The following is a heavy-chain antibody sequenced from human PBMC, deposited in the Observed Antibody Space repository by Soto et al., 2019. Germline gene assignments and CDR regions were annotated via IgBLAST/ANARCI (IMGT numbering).Heavy chain of an antibody. J-gene: IGHJ4*02. CDR2: IIPIFGTA. V-gene: IGHV1-69*06. Sequence: ASVKVSCKASGGTFSSYAISWVRQAPGQGLEWMGGIIPIFGTANYAQKFQGRVTITADKSTGTAYMELSSLRSEDTAVYYCAGAGSGYYYYFDYWGQGTLVTVSS. D-gene: IGHD3-22*01. CDR1: GGTFSSYA. CDR3: AGAGSGYYYYFDY.